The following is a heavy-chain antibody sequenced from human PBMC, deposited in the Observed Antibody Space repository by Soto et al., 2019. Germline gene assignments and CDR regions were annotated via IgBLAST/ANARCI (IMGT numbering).Heavy chain of an antibody. CDR1: GGTFSNYA. J-gene: IGHJ6*02. CDR3: ARVVGLNVGLAARYNYCAMDV. V-gene: IGHV1-69*01. D-gene: IGHD6-13*01. Sequence: QVQLMQSGTEVKKPGSSVKVSCKASGGTFSNYAINWVRQAPGQGLEWMGGIVPLFGSANYAQKFQGRVTITADESTTTAYMELSSLTSEDTAVYYCARVVGLNVGLAARYNYCAMDVWGQGTMVTVSS. CDR2: IVPLFGSA.